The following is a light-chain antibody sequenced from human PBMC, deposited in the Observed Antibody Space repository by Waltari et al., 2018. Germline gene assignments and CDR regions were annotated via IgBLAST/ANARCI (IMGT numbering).Light chain of an antibody. CDR3: SSYITTNTLER. J-gene: IGLJ2*01. CDR1: SSDVGRYNY. V-gene: IGLV2-14*03. CDR2: DVS. Sequence: QSALTQPASVSGSPGQSITISCTGTSSDVGRYNYVSWYQQHPGKAPKLMIYDVSYRHSGGPKRFPSSNVGNTDSQTISGLQAEDEGDYYSSSYITTNTLERFGGGTSLTVL.